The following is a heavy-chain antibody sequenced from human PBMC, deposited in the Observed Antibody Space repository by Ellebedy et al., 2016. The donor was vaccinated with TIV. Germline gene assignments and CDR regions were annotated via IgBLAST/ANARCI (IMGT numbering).Heavy chain of an antibody. CDR1: GFTFSSYA. Sequence: GESLKISXTASGFTFSSYAMSWVRQAPGKGLEWVSSISGSGGSTYYTDSVKGRFTISRDNSKNTLSLQMNSLRAEDTAIYYCAKGGRYYYGLGPYGMDVWGQGITVTVSS. CDR2: ISGSGGST. J-gene: IGHJ6*02. V-gene: IGHV3-23*01. D-gene: IGHD3-10*01. CDR3: AKGGRYYYGLGPYGMDV.